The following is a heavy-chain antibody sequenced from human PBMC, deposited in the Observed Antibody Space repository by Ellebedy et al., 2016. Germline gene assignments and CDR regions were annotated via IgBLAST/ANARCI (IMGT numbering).Heavy chain of an antibody. CDR1: GGSFSGYY. CDR3: ARGHPTYQLLIYYYYYMDV. Sequence: SETLSLXXAVYGGSFSGYYWSWIRQPPGKGLEWIGEINHSGSTNYNPSLKSRVTISVDTSKNQFSLKLSSVTAADTAVYYCARGHPTYQLLIYYYYYMDVWGKGTTVTVSS. D-gene: IGHD2-2*01. V-gene: IGHV4-34*01. CDR2: INHSGST. J-gene: IGHJ6*03.